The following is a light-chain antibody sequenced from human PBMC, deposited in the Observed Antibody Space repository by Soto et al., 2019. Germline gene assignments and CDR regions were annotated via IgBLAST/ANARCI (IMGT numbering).Light chain of an antibody. Sequence: DIQMTQSPSSVSASVGDRVTITCRASQGITSWLAWYQQKPGKAPKLLIYRASNLQSGVPSRFSGSGSGTDFTLTIRGLQPADFATYYCQQTTTFPLTFGGGTKVDIK. CDR3: QQTTTFPLT. CDR2: RAS. J-gene: IGKJ4*01. V-gene: IGKV1-12*01. CDR1: QGITSW.